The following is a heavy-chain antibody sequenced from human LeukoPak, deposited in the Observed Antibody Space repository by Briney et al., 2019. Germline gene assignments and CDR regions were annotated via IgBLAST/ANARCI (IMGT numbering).Heavy chain of an antibody. V-gene: IGHV4-59*01. D-gene: IGHD2-15*01. CDR3: ARAPGYCSGGSCYFDY. CDR2: IYYSGST. Sequence: SETLSLTCTVSGGSISSYYWSWIRQPPGKGLEWIGYIYYSGSTNYNPSLKSRVTISVDTSKNQFSPKLSSVTAADTAVYYCARAPGYCSGGSCYFDYWGQGTLVTVSS. CDR1: GGSISSYY. J-gene: IGHJ4*02.